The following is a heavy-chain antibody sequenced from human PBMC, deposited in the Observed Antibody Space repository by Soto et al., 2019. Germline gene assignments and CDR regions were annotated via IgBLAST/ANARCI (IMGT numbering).Heavy chain of an antibody. CDR1: GYTFSTYG. V-gene: IGHV1-18*01. CDR3: ARDRGYSPDSFDI. D-gene: IGHD5-18*01. J-gene: IGHJ3*02. CDR2: IGAYNGDT. Sequence: GASVKVSCKASGYTFSTYGISWVRQAPGQELEWMGWIGAYNGDTNYAQKFQGRVTMTTDTSTSTAYMELTSLRSDDTAIYYCARDRGYSPDSFDIWGQGTMVTVSS.